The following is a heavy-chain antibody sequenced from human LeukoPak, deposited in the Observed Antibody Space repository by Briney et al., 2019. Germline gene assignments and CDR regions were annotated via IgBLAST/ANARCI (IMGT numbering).Heavy chain of an antibody. V-gene: IGHV5-51*01. CDR1: GYSFTSYW. CDR3: ARRIAAAGTRSGAFDI. CDR2: IYPGDSDT. Sequence: GESLKISCKGSGYSFTSYWIGWVRQMPGKGLEWMGIIYPGDSDTRFSPSFEGQVTISADKSISTAYLQWSSLKASDTAMYYCARRIAAAGTRSGAFDIWGQGTMVTVSS. J-gene: IGHJ3*02. D-gene: IGHD6-13*01.